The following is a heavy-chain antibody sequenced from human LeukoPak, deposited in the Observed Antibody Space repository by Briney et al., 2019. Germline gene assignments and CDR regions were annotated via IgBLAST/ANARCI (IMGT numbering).Heavy chain of an antibody. Sequence: ASVKVSCKVSGYTLTELSMHWVRQAPGKGLEWMGGFDPEDGETIYAQKFQGRVTMTEDTSTDTAYMELSSLRPEDTAVYYCAREVPNYYDSSGYRPLDYWGQGTLVTVSS. CDR2: FDPEDGET. CDR1: GYTLTELS. CDR3: AREVPNYYDSSGYRPLDY. D-gene: IGHD3-22*01. J-gene: IGHJ4*02. V-gene: IGHV1-24*01.